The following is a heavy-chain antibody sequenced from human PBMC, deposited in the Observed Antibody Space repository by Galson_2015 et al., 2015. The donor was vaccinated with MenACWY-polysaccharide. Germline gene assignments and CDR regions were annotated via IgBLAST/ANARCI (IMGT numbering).Heavy chain of an antibody. J-gene: IGHJ4*02. V-gene: IGHV3-23*01. CDR2: ISWSGVAI. CDR1: GFSLAAYA. Sequence: SLRLSCAASGFSLAAYAVHWVRQAPGKGLEWVGGISWSGVAIGYADSVKGRFTISRDTSKSTLYLQMDSVRAEDTAKYYGAKASQWGAAAVGGFDHWGQGTLVTVSS. CDR3: AKASQWGAAAVGGFDH. D-gene: IGHD6-13*01.